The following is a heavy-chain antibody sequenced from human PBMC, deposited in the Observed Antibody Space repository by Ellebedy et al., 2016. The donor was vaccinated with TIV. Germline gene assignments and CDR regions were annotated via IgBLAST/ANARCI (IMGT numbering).Heavy chain of an antibody. CDR2: IFPGDSDT. CDR3: ARHSYYYTSGGSVMDV. D-gene: IGHD3-10*01. CDR1: GYIFSNYW. Sequence: GESLKISXKGSGYIFSNYWIGWVRQMPGKGLEWMGIIFPGDSDTRYSPSFQGQVTISADKSISTAYLQWSSLKASDTAMYYCARHSYYYTSGGSVMDVWGQGTTVTVSS. V-gene: IGHV5-51*01. J-gene: IGHJ6*02.